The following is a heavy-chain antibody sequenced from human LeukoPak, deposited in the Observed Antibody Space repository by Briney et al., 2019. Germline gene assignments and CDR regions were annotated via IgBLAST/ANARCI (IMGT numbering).Heavy chain of an antibody. V-gene: IGHV4-38-2*01. CDR1: GYSISSGYY. CDR2: IYHSGST. Sequence: PSETLSLTCAVSGYSISSGYYWGWIRQPPGKGLEWIGSIYHSGSTYYNPSLKSRVTISVDTSKNQFSLKLSSVTAADTAVYYCARRARGYCTTTSCYEFDPWGQGILVTVSP. J-gene: IGHJ5*02. D-gene: IGHD2-2*01. CDR3: ARRARGYCTTTSCYEFDP.